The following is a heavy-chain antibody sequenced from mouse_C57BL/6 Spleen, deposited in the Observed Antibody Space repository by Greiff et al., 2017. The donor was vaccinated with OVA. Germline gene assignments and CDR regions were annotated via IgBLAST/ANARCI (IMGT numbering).Heavy chain of an antibody. CDR3: TRAYGNYENWYFDV. V-gene: IGHV5-9-1*02. J-gene: IGHJ1*03. D-gene: IGHD2-1*01. Sequence: EVKLMESGEGLVKPGGSLKLSCAASGFTFSSYAMSWVRQTPEKRLEWVAYISSGGDYIYYADTVKGRFTISRDNARNTLYLQMSSLKSEDTAMYYCTRAYGNYENWYFDVWGTGTTVTVSS. CDR2: ISSGGDYI. CDR1: GFTFSSYA.